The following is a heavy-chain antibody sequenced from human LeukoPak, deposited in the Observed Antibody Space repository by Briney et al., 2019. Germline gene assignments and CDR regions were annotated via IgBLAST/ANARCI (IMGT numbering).Heavy chain of an antibody. V-gene: IGHV1-46*01. CDR1: RYTFTSYS. Sequence: ASVKVSCKASRYTFTSYSMHWVRRATAQGLEWMGIINPSGGRTSYAQKSKGRVTMTRDMSKSTVYLELSRLRSEDTVVYYCGRGNKARVFGYWGQGTLVTVSS. CDR3: GRGNKARVFGY. D-gene: IGHD3-16*01. CDR2: INPSGGRT. J-gene: IGHJ4*02.